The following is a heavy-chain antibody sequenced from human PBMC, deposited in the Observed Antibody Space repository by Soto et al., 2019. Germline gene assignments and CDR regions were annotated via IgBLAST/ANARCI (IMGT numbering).Heavy chain of an antibody. V-gene: IGHV3-30-3*01. Sequence: QVQLVESGGGVVQPGRSLRLSCATSGFTFSSYALHWVRQAPGKGLEWVALIAYDGVSKYHAASVQGRFTISRDSFKNTRELQMDSLRAEDTAVYYCGRDTCGRRPYYYDTSATSWGQGTLVTVSS. J-gene: IGHJ5*02. CDR1: GFTFSSYA. CDR3: GRDTCGRRPYYYDTSATS. CDR2: IAYDGVSK. D-gene: IGHD3-22*01.